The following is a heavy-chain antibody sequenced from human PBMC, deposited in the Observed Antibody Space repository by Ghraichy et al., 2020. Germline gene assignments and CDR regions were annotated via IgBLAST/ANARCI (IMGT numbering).Heavy chain of an antibody. V-gene: IGHV3-74*01. CDR2: INSDGSST. J-gene: IGHJ4*02. Sequence: GESLNISCAASGFTFSSYWMHWVRQAPGKGLVWVSRINSDGSSTSYADSVKGRFTISRDNAKNTLYLQMNSLRAEDTAVYYCVIFGVVDFDYWGQGTLVTVSS. CDR3: VIFGVVDFDY. D-gene: IGHD3-3*01. CDR1: GFTFSSYW.